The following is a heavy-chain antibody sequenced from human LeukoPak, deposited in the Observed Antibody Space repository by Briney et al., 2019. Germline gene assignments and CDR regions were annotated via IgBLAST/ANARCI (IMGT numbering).Heavy chain of an antibody. V-gene: IGHV3-48*03. CDR3: TRDPVYDFVWGSIDY. CDR1: GFTFSSYE. CDR2: ISSSSSSI. D-gene: IGHD3-16*01. Sequence: PGGSLRLSCAASGFTFSSYEMNWVRQAPGKGLEWVSYISSSSSSIYYADSVKGRFTISRDNAKNSLYLQMSSLRAEDTAIYYCTRDPVYDFVWGSIDYWGQGTLVTVSS. J-gene: IGHJ4*02.